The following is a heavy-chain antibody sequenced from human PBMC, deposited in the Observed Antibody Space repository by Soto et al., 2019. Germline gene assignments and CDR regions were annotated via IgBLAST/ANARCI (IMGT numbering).Heavy chain of an antibody. CDR2: IKQDGSEK. J-gene: IGHJ2*01. CDR1: GFTFSSYA. CDR3: PRHPEWGWDYWYFDL. Sequence: LRLSFAASGFTFSSYAMSWVRQAPGKGLEWVANIKQDGSEKYYVDSVKGRFTISGDNAKNSLYLQMNSLRAEDTAVYYCPRHPEWGWDYWYFDLWGRGTLVTVSS. D-gene: IGHD7-27*01. V-gene: IGHV3-7*03.